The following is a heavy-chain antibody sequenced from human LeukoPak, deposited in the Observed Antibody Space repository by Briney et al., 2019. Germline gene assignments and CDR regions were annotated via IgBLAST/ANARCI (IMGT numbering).Heavy chain of an antibody. CDR3: ARDLYSGYGNAFDI. CDR1: GFTFSSNA. Sequence: GKSLRLSCAASGFTFSSNAMHWVRQAPGKGLEWVAVISYDGSNKYYADSVKGRFTISRDNSKNTLYLQMNSLRAEDTAVYYCARDLYSGYGNAFDIWGQGTMVTVSS. V-gene: IGHV3-30-3*01. CDR2: ISYDGSNK. D-gene: IGHD5-12*01. J-gene: IGHJ3*02.